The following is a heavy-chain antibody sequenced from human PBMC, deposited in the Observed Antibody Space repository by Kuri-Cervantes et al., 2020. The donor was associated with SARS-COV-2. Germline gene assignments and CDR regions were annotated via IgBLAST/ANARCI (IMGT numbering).Heavy chain of an antibody. CDR3: AKAYDPDGMDV. J-gene: IGHJ6*02. V-gene: IGHV3-30*18. CDR1: GFTFNSYA. CDR2: ISYDGSNK. D-gene: IGHD5-12*01. Sequence: GGSLRLSCAASGFTFNSYAMSWVRQAPGKGLEWVAVISYDGSNKYYADSVKGRFTISRDNSKNTLYLQMNSLRAEDTAVYYCAKAYDPDGMDVWGQGTTVTVSS.